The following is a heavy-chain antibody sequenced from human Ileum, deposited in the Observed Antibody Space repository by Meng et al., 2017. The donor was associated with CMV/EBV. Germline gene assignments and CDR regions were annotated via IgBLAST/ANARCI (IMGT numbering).Heavy chain of an antibody. V-gene: IGHV3-15*01. Sequence: EVQLVESGGGLVKPGGSLILSCAGSGFTLRNDWMSWVRQVPGKGLEWVGRVKSGGTIDYAAPVKGRFTISRDDAKNTMYLQINSLKTEDTARYYCLYSGNEWCYGYWGQGTLVTVSS. CDR1: GFTLRNDW. J-gene: IGHJ4*02. CDR3: LYSGNEWCYGY. D-gene: IGHD5-12*01. CDR2: VKSGGTI.